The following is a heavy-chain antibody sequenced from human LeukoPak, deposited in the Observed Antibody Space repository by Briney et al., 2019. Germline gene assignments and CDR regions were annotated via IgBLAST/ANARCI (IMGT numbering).Heavy chain of an antibody. CDR3: ASGTYYYDSSGYLRFPFDY. CDR2: IYYSGST. V-gene: IGHV4-39*01. J-gene: IGHJ4*02. CDR1: GGSISSGSYY. D-gene: IGHD3-22*01. Sequence: PSETLSLTCTVSGGSISSGSYYWGWIRQPPGKGLEWIGSIYYSGSTYYNPSLKSRVTISVDTSKNQFSLKLSSVTAADTAVYYCASGTYYYDSSGYLRFPFDYWGQGTLVTVSS.